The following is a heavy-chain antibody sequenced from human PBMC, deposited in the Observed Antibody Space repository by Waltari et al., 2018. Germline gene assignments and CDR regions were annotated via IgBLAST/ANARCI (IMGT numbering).Heavy chain of an antibody. CDR3: ARLAYGDYALYWYFDL. J-gene: IGHJ2*01. D-gene: IGHD4-17*01. CDR2: IKQDGSEK. Sequence: EVQLVESGGGLVQPGGSLRLSCAASGFTFSSYWMSWVRQAPGKGLEWVANIKQDGSEKYYVDSVKGRFTISRDNAKNSLYLQMNSLRAEDTAVYYCARLAYGDYALYWYFDLWGRGTLVTVSS. V-gene: IGHV3-7*01. CDR1: GFTFSSYW.